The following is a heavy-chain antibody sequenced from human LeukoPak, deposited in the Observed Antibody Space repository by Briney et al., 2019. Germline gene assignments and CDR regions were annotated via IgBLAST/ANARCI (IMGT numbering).Heavy chain of an antibody. CDR1: GFTFSDYW. Sequence: GGSLRLSCVVSGFTFSDYWMSWVRLAPGKGLEWVANIKRDGVEKYYVASVRGRFTISRDNAKNSVYLQMDSLRAEDTAVYYSASGWMFYYDDTGYPEDFWGRGILVTVSS. CDR3: ASGWMFYYDDTGYPEDF. CDR2: IKRDGVEK. V-gene: IGHV3-7*01. D-gene: IGHD3-22*01. J-gene: IGHJ4*02.